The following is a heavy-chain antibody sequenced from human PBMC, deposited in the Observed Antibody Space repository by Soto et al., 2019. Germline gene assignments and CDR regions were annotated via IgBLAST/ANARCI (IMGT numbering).Heavy chain of an antibody. CDR1: GFTFSSYG. CDR2: ISYDGSNK. D-gene: IGHD4-17*01. Sequence: QVQLVESGGGVVQPGRSLRLSCAASGFTFSSYGMHWVRQAPGKGLEWVAVISYDGSNKYYADSVKGRFTISRDNSKNTLYLQMNSLRAEETAVYYCAKDGDDYGDYFPLPNYYYGMDVWGQGTTVTVSS. V-gene: IGHV3-30*18. CDR3: AKDGDDYGDYFPLPNYYYGMDV. J-gene: IGHJ6*02.